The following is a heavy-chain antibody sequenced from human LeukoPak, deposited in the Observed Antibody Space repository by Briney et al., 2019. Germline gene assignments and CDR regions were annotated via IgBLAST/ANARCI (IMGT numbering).Heavy chain of an antibody. V-gene: IGHV3-7*01. Sequence: GGSLRLSCAASGFTFSSYRMSWVRQAPGKGLEWVANIKQDGSEKYYVDSVKGRFTISRDNAKNSLYLQMNSLRAEDTAVYYCARDSGYNWNDVAYDYWGQGTLVTVSS. D-gene: IGHD1-1*01. CDR3: ARDSGYNWNDVAYDY. J-gene: IGHJ4*02. CDR1: GFTFSSYR. CDR2: IKQDGSEK.